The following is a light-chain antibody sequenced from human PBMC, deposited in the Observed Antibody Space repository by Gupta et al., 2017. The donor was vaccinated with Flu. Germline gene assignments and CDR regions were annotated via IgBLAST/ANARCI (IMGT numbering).Light chain of an antibody. CDR2: GDN. CDR3: QVWDSYTEV. V-gene: IGLV3-9*01. Sequence: SYDLTQPLSVSVALGQTAKITCGGTAIRSKNVHWYQQKPGQAPMVVIYGDNNRPSGIPERFSGSNSGNTATLTISRAQAGDEADYYCQVWDSYTEVFGGGTKLTVL. CDR1: AIRSKN. J-gene: IGLJ3*02.